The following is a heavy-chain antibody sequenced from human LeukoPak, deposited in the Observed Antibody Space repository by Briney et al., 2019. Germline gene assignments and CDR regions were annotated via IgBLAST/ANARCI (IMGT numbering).Heavy chain of an antibody. J-gene: IGHJ4*02. V-gene: IGHV4-59*08. CDR1: GGSISSSY. D-gene: IGHD1-14*01. CDR2: IYNTGTT. Sequence: ASETLSLTCNVSGGSISSSYWSWIRQPPGKGLVWVGYIYNTGTTNYNPSLNSRVTISVDTSKNQLSLRLSSVTAADTAVYYCARHEPPGARRHLDYWGQGTLVTVSS. CDR3: ARHEPPGARRHLDY.